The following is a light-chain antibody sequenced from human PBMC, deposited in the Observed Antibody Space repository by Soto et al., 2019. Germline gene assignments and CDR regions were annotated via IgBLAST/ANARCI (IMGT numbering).Light chain of an antibody. CDR1: QSVSSSH. CDR2: GAA. V-gene: IGKV3-20*01. J-gene: IGKJ5*01. CDR3: QHYAHSPIT. Sequence: RSTLSWRDSQSVSSSHLDWYQQKTGQGPRPFIYGAASRATGIPDRFFVSGSGTDLTLIFNRREPEDVQVYYCQHYAHSPITFAQGTRLEIK.